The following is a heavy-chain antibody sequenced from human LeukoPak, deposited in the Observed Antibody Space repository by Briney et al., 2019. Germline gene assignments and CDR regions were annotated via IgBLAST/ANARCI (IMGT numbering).Heavy chain of an antibody. CDR3: ARGYGMDV. V-gene: IGHV4-4*02. CDR1: GVSISSDNW. CDR2: THRSGDT. J-gene: IGHJ6*02. Sequence: PSETLSLTCAVYGVSISSDNWWTWVRQPPGKGLEWIGETHRSGDTNYNPSLKSRVTISVDTPKNQFSLKLTSVTAADTAVYYCARGYGMDVWGQGTTVTVSS.